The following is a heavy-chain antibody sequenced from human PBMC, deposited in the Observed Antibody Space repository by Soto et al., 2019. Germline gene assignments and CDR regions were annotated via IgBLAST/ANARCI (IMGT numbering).Heavy chain of an antibody. Sequence: EVQLVESGGGLVQPGGSLSLACAASGFTFSTYSMNWVRQAPGKGLEWLSYISSSSTPIYYADSVRGRFTISRDNAKNSLYLQMNSLRAEDTAVYYCARSTGAIDYWGQGTLVTVSS. D-gene: IGHD4-17*01. CDR2: ISSSSTPI. J-gene: IGHJ4*02. CDR1: GFTFSTYS. V-gene: IGHV3-48*01. CDR3: ARSTGAIDY.